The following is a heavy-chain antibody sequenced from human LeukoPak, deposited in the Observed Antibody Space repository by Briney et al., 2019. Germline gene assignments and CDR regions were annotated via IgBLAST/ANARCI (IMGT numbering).Heavy chain of an antibody. D-gene: IGHD3-10*01. CDR2: ISGVGDAT. Sequence: GGFPRLSRAASGFTFSNAWMSWGRHAPGKGLELVSTISGVGDATYYADSVKGRFTISRDNSKNTLYLQMNSLRVEDTAVYYCARDSSMLRGPLVIYYFDFWGQGTLVTVSS. CDR1: GFTFSNAW. J-gene: IGHJ4*02. V-gene: IGHV3-23*01. CDR3: ARDSSMLRGPLVIYYFDF.